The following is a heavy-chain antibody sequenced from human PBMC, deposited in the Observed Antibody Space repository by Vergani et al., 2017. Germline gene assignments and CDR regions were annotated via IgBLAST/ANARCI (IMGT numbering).Heavy chain of an antibody. D-gene: IGHD3-22*01. CDR3: ARDRRGSLQTHRGYYYASSGYWLFDP. V-gene: IGHV1-69*01. CDR1: GGTFSSYA. CDR2: IIPIFGTA. Sequence: QVQLVQSGAEGKKPGSSVKVSCKASGGTFSSYAISWVRQAPGQGLEWMGGIIPIFGTANYAQKFQGRVTITADESTSTAYMELSSLRSEDTAVYYCARDRRGSLQTHRGYYYASSGYWLFDPWGQGTLVSVSS. J-gene: IGHJ5*02.